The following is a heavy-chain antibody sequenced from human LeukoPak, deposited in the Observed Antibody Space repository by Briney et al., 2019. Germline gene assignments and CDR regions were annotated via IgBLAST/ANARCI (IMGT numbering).Heavy chain of an antibody. CDR3: ARDGVGLLDY. V-gene: IGHV4-34*01. Sequence: SETLSLTCAVYGGSFSGYYWSWIRQPPGKGLEWIGEINHSGSTNYNPSLKSRVTISVDTSKNQFSLKLSSVTAADTAVYYCARDGVGLLDYWGQGTLVTVSS. CDR2: INHSGST. D-gene: IGHD1-7*01. J-gene: IGHJ4*02. CDR1: GGSFSGYY.